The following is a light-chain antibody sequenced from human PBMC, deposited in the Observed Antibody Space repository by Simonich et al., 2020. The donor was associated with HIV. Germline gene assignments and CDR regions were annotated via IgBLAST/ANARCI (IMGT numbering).Light chain of an antibody. CDR2: DAS. CDR3: QQYNNWPPLT. V-gene: IGKV3D-15*01. J-gene: IGKJ4*01. CDR1: QRVSRSY. Sequence: EILMTQSPATLSVSPGERATLSCRATQRVSRSYLAWYQQKPGLAPRLLIYDASSRATGIPDRFSGSGSGTEFTLTISSLQSEDVAVYYCQQYNNWPPLTFGGGTKVEIK.